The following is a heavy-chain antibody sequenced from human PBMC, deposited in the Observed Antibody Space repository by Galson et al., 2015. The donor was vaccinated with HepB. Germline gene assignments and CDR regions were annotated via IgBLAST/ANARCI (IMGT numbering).Heavy chain of an antibody. J-gene: IGHJ4*02. CDR2: ISYDGNRK. V-gene: IGHV3-30*18. D-gene: IGHD6-13*01. CDR3: TKDRRGTWSLDY. CDR1: GFTFSAYA. Sequence: SLRLSCAASGFTFSAYAMHWVRQAPGKGLEWVAFISYDGNRKYYADSVRGRFTISRDNSKNTLFLQMDSLRAEDTAVYYCTKDRRGTWSLDYWGQGALVTVSS.